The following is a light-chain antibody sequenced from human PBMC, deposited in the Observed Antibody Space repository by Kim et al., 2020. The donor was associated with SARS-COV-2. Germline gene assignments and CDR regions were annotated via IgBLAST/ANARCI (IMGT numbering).Light chain of an antibody. Sequence: VSPGERASLSCRASQSVSSNLAWYQQKPGQAPRLLIYGASTRATGIPARFSGSGSGTEFTLTISSLQSEDFAVYYCQQYNNWPMYTFGQGTKLEI. J-gene: IGKJ2*01. CDR3: QQYNNWPMYT. CDR2: GAS. CDR1: QSVSSN. V-gene: IGKV3-15*01.